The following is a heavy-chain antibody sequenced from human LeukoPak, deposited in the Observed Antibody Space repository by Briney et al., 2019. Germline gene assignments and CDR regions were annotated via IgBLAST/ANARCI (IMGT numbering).Heavy chain of an antibody. D-gene: IGHD3-9*01. V-gene: IGHV3-11*01. CDR1: GFTFSDYY. J-gene: IGHJ6*02. Sequence: GGSLRLSCAASGFTFSDYYMSWIRQAPGKGLERVSYISSSGSTIYYADSVKGRFTISRDNAKNSLYLQMNSLRAEDTAVYYCAGGVLRYFDWLPQDYYYYGMDVWGQGTTVTVSS. CDR2: ISSSGSTI. CDR3: AGGVLRYFDWLPQDYYYYGMDV.